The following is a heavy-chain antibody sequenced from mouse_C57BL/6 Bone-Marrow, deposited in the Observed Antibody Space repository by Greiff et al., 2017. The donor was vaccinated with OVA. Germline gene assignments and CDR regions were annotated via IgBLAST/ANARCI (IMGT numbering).Heavy chain of an antibody. J-gene: IGHJ4*01. D-gene: IGHD2-5*01. CDR1: GYTFTSYW. CDR3: ARYSNLYYYAMDY. V-gene: IGHV1-64*01. CDR2: IHPNSGST. Sequence: QVQLQQPGAELVKPGASVKLSCKASGYTFTSYWMHWVKQRPGQGLEWIGMIHPNSGSTNYNEKFKSKATLTVDKSSSTAYMQLSSLTSDDSAVYYCARYSNLYYYAMDYWGQGTSVTVSS.